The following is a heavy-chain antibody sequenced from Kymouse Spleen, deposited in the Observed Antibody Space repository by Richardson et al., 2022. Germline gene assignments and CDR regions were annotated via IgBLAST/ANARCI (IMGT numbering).Heavy chain of an antibody. J-gene: IGHJ6*02. CDR3: ARRLWLSYYYGMDV. Sequence: QVQLVESGGGVVQPGRSLRLSCAASGFTFSSYGMHWVRQAPGKGLEWVAVIWYDGSNKYYADSVKGRFTISRDNSKNTLYLQMNSLRAEDTAVYYCARRLWLSYYYGMDVWGQGTTVTVSS. V-gene: IGHV3-33*01. CDR1: GFTFSSYG. D-gene: IGHD3-10*01. CDR2: IWYDGSNK.